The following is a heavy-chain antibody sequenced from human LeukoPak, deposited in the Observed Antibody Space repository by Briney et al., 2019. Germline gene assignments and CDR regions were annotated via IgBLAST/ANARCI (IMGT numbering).Heavy chain of an antibody. CDR2: IYYSGST. Sequence: SETLSLTCTVSGGSISSCSYYWGWIRQPPGKGLEWIGSIYYSGSTYYNPSLKSRVTISVDTSKNQFSLKLSSVTAADTAVYYCARRFGGRWIWYFDYWGQGTLVTVSS. V-gene: IGHV4-39*01. J-gene: IGHJ4*02. CDR3: ARRFGGRWIWYFDY. CDR1: GGSISSCSYY. D-gene: IGHD1-26*01.